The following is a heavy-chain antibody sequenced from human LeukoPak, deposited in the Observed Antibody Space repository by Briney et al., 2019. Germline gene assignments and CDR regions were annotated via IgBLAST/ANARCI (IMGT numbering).Heavy chain of an antibody. CDR2: IYYSGST. D-gene: IGHD1-26*01. CDR1: GGSISSSSYY. J-gene: IGHJ4*02. CDR3: ARDLILGPTYFDY. V-gene: IGHV4-39*01. Sequence: SETLSLTCTVSGGSISSSSYYWGWIRQPPGKGLEWIGSIYYSGSTYYNPSLKSRVTISVDTSKNQFSLKLSSVTAADTAVYYCARDLILGPTYFDYWGQGTLVTVSS.